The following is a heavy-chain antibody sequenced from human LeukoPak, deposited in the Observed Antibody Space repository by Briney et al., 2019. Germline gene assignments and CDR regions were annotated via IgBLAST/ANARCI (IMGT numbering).Heavy chain of an antibody. J-gene: IGHJ4*02. Sequence: SETLSLTCTVAGGSSSSGSYYWSWIRQPAGKGLEWIGRIYTSGSTNYNPSLKSRVTISVDTSKNQFSLKLSSVTAADTAVYYCARESSSSSWYEDYWGQGTLVTVSS. V-gene: IGHV4-61*02. CDR2: IYTSGST. CDR3: ARESSSSSWYEDY. D-gene: IGHD6-13*01. CDR1: GGSSSSGSYY.